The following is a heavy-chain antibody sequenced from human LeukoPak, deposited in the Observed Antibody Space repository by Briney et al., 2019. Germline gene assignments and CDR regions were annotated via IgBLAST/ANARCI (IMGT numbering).Heavy chain of an antibody. V-gene: IGHV1-8*01. CDR1: GYTFTSYD. CDR2: MNPNSGNT. D-gene: IGHD2-2*01. Sequence: ASVKVSCKASGYTFTSYDINWVRQATGQGLEWMGWMNPNSGNTGCAQKFQGRATMTRNTSISTAYMELSSLRSEDTAVYYCARGMKYQLLRWFDPWGQGTLVTVSS. CDR3: ARGMKYQLLRWFDP. J-gene: IGHJ5*02.